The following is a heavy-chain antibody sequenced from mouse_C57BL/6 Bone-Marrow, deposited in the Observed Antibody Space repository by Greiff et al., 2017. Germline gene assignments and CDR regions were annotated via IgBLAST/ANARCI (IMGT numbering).Heavy chain of an antibody. J-gene: IGHJ3*01. V-gene: IGHV1-55*01. CDR3: ARRMITRRGAWFAD. CDR2: IYPGSGST. CDR1: GYTFTSYW. Sequence: VQLQQPGAELVKPGASVKMSCKASGYTFTSYWITWVKQRPGQGLEWIGDIYPGSGSTNYNEKFKSKATLTVDTSSSTAYMQLSSLTSEDSAVYDCARRMITRRGAWFADWGQGTLVTVSA. D-gene: IGHD2-4*01.